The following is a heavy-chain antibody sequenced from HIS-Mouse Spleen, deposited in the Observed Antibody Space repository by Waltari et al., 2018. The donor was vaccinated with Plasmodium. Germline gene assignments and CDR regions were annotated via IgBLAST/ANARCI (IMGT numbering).Heavy chain of an antibody. V-gene: IGHV3-21*01. CDR2: ISSSSSYI. D-gene: IGHD3-9*01. CDR3: AREDILTGYYNDYWYFDL. Sequence: EVQLVESGGGLVKPGGSLRLSCAASGLPFSYYRINWFRQAPGKGLEWVSSISSSSSYIYYADSVKGRFTISRDNAKNSLYLQMNSLRAEDTAVYYCAREDILTGYYNDYWYFDLWGRGSLVTVSS. CDR1: GLPFSYYR. J-gene: IGHJ2*01.